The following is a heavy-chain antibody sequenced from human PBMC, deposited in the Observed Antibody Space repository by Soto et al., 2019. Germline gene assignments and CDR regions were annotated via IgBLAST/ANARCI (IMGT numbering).Heavy chain of an antibody. CDR1: GFTFSDYY. CDR3: ARYPPHYYYYMDV. V-gene: IGHV3-11*01. Sequence: PGGSLRLSCAASGFTFSDYYMSWIRQAPGKGLEWVSYISSSGSTIYYADSVKGRFTISRDNAKNSLYLQMNSLRAEDTAVYYCARYPPHYYYYMDVWVKGTTVTVSS. J-gene: IGHJ6*03. CDR2: ISSSGSTI.